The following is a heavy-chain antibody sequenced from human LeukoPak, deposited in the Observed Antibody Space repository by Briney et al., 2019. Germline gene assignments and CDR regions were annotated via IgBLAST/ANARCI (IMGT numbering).Heavy chain of an antibody. V-gene: IGHV3-7*01. CDR2: INGDGSEK. J-gene: IGHJ4*02. CDR3: VTGGGAY. CDR1: GLTFNSHW. D-gene: IGHD3-16*01. Sequence: SGGSLRLSCAASGLTFNSHWMSWVRQAPGKGLEWVAMINGDGSEKNYVDSVKGLFTISRENAKNSLYLQMNNLRAEDMGVYYCVTGGGAYWGQGTLVTVS.